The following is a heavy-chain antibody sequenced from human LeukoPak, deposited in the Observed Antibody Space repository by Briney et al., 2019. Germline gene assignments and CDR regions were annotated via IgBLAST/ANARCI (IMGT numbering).Heavy chain of an antibody. D-gene: IGHD5/OR15-5a*01. CDR1: GGSFSGYY. CDR3: ATLVSTRYYFDY. CDR2: INHSGST. Sequence: SETLSLTCAVYGGSFSGYYWSWIRQPPGKGLEWIGEINHSGSTNYNPSLKSRVTISVDTSKNQFSLRLTSVTAADTAVYFCATLVSTRYYFDYWGQRTLVTVSS. V-gene: IGHV4-34*01. J-gene: IGHJ4*02.